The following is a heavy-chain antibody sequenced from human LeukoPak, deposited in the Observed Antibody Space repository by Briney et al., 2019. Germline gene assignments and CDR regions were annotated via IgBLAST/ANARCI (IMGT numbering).Heavy chain of an antibody. CDR1: GYTFTGYY. D-gene: IGHD3-10*01. CDR3: ARSRSLWFGEVTYGMDV. J-gene: IGHJ6*02. CDR2: IKPNSGGT. Sequence: ASVKVSCKASGYTFTGYYMHWVRQAPGQRLEWMGWIKPNSGGTNFAQKLQGTVTMTRDTSISTAYMELSRLRSDDTAVYYCARSRSLWFGEVTYGMDVWGQGTTVTVSS. V-gene: IGHV1-2*02.